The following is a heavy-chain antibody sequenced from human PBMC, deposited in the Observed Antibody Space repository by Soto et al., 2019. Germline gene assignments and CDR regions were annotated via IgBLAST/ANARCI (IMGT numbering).Heavy chain of an antibody. CDR2: IKQDGSEK. J-gene: IGHJ6*03. D-gene: IGHD1-1*01. V-gene: IGHV3-7*01. Sequence: GGSLRLSCAASGFTFSSYWMSWVRQAPGKGLEWVANIKQDGSEKYYVDSVKGRFTISRDNAKNSLYLQMNSLRAEDTAVYYCAVSTTGTTLDYYYMDVWGKGTTVTVSS. CDR1: GFTFSSYW. CDR3: AVSTTGTTLDYYYMDV.